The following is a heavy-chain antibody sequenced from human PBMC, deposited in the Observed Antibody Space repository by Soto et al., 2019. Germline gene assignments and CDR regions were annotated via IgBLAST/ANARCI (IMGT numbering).Heavy chain of an antibody. CDR1: GFSLTSPGMC. CDR2: IERDDDDK. V-gene: IGHV2-70*13. J-gene: IGHJ6*02. CDR3: ARSIRGPRRFNGMDV. Sequence: SGPTLVNPTETLTLTCTFSGFSLTSPGMCVSWIRQSPGKALEWLALIERDDDDKYYSTSLKTRLTISKDNRKNQVVLTMANMEPAETATYYCARSIRGPRRFNGMDVWGQGT. D-gene: IGHD1-20*01.